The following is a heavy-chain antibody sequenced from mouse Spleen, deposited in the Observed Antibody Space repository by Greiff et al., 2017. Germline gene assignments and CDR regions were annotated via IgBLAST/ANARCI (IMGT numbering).Heavy chain of an antibody. Sequence: EVKLQESGAELVRPGASVKLSCTASGFNIKDDYMHWVKQRPEQGLEWIGWIDPENGDTEYASKFQGKATITADTSSNTAYLQLSSLTSEDTAVYYCTTLYAGDYWGQGTTLTVSS. CDR3: TTLYAGDY. CDR1: GFNIKDDY. D-gene: IGHD2-3*01. CDR2: IDPENGDT. V-gene: IGHV14-4*01. J-gene: IGHJ2*01.